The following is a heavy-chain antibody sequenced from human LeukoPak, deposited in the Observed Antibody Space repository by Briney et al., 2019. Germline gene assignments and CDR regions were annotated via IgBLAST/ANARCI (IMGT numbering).Heavy chain of an antibody. Sequence: ASVKVSCKASGYTFKAYYIHWVRQAPGQGLEWMGWINPNSGGTNYAQKFQGRVTLTRDTSITTAYTEVSRLRSDDTAVYYCAKARGVYCSSISCYDCDVWGKGTTVTVSS. J-gene: IGHJ6*04. CDR1: GYTFKAYY. CDR2: INPNSGGT. V-gene: IGHV1-2*02. D-gene: IGHD2-2*01. CDR3: AKARGVYCSSISCYDCDV.